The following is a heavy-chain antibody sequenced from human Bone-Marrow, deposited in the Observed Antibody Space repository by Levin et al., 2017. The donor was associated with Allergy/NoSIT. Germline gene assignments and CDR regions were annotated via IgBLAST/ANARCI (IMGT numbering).Heavy chain of an antibody. V-gene: IGHV4-34*01. CDR3: ARDSNYYDSSGYSLLRFYFDY. CDR2: INHSGST. CDR1: GGSFSGYY. Sequence: SQTLSLTCAVYGGSFSGYYWSWIRQPPGKGLEWIGEINHSGSTNYNPSLKSRVTISVDTSKNQFSLKLSSVTAADTAVYYCARDSNYYDSSGYSLLRFYFDYWGQGTLVTVSS. J-gene: IGHJ4*02. D-gene: IGHD3-22*01.